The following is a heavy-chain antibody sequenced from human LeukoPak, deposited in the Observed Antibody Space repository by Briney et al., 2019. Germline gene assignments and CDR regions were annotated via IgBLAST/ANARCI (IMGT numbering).Heavy chain of an antibody. CDR3: TRQGTDYYDSSGY. J-gene: IGHJ4*02. V-gene: IGHV3-73*01. D-gene: IGHD3-22*01. Sequence: PGGSLRLSCAASGFTFSGSAMHWVRQASGKGLEWVGRIRSKANSYATAYAASVKGGFTISRDDSKNTAYLQMNSLKTEDTAVYYCTRQGTDYYDSSGYWGQGTLVTVSS. CDR1: GFTFSGSA. CDR2: IRSKANSYAT.